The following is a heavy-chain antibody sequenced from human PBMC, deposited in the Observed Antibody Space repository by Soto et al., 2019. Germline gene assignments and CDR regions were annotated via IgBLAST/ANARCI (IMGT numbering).Heavy chain of an antibody. CDR3: ARGGRGSGSYPVLRYGMDV. CDR1: GFTFSSYW. Sequence: PGGSLRLSCAASGFTFSSYWMSWVRQAPGKGLEWVANIKQDGSEKYYPGSVKGRFTISRENAKNSLYLQMNSLRAGDTAVYYCARGGRGSGSYPVLRYGMDVWGQGTTVTVSS. V-gene: IGHV3-7*04. J-gene: IGHJ6*02. D-gene: IGHD3-10*01. CDR2: IKQDGSEK.